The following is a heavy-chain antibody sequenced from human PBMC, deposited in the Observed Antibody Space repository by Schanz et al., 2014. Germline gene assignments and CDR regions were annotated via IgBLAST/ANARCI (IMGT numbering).Heavy chain of an antibody. Sequence: EVQLVESGGGLVQPGGSLRLSCAASGFSVGNKYMNWVRQAPGKGLEWVSAISGSGGSTYYADSVKGRFTISRDNSKNTLYLQMNSLRAGDAAVYYCAKGLIAAAGGAFDYWGQGTLVAVSA. CDR1: GFSVGNKY. CDR3: AKGLIAAAGGAFDY. CDR2: ISGSGGST. V-gene: IGHV3-23*04. D-gene: IGHD6-13*01. J-gene: IGHJ4*02.